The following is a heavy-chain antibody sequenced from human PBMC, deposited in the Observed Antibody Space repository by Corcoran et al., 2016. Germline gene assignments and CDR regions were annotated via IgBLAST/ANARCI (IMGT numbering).Heavy chain of an antibody. CDR3: ARDSPYYDSSDYSKAHFDY. D-gene: IGHD3-22*01. J-gene: IGHJ4*02. V-gene: IGHV3-33*08. CDR2: IWYDGGNK. CDR1: GFIFSSSG. Sequence: QVQLVESGGGVVQPGRSLRLSCAASGFIFSSSGMHWVRQAPGKGLEWVAVIWYDGGNKYYADSVKGRFTISRDNSKNTLYLQMNSLRAEDTAVYYCARDSPYYDSSDYSKAHFDYWGQGTLVTVSS.